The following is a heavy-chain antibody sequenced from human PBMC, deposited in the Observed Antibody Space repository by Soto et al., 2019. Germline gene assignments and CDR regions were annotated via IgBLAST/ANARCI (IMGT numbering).Heavy chain of an antibody. CDR3: ARDRGYSYGHEAFDI. D-gene: IGHD5-18*01. V-gene: IGHV1-69*13. Sequence: GASVKVSCKASGGTFSSYAISWVRQAPGQGLEWMGGIIPIFGTANYAQKFQGRVTITADESTSTAYMELSSLRSEDTAVYYCARDRGYSYGHEAFDIWGQGTMVTVSS. J-gene: IGHJ3*02. CDR2: IIPIFGTA. CDR1: GGTFSSYA.